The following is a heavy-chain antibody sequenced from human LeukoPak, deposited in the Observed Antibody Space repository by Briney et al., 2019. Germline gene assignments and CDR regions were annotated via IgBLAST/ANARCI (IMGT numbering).Heavy chain of an antibody. CDR1: GYTFTSYG. CDR2: INPNSGGT. J-gene: IGHJ4*02. D-gene: IGHD3-22*01. CDR3: ARDKGTIFTYYYDSSGYAIDY. V-gene: IGHV1-2*06. Sequence: ASVKVSCKASGYTFTSYGISWVRQAPGQGLEWMGRINPNSGGTNYAQKFQGRVTMTRDTSISTAYMELSRLRSDDTAVYYCARDKGTIFTYYYDSSGYAIDYWGQGTLVTVSS.